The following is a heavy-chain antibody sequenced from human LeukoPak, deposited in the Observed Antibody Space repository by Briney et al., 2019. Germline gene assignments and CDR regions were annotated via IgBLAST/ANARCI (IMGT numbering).Heavy chain of an antibody. D-gene: IGHD1-26*01. CDR1: GGSFSTHY. CDR2: INHSGNT. J-gene: IGHJ4*02. Sequence: SETLSLTCAVYGGSFSTHYWSWIRQPPGKGLEWIGEINHSGNTNYNPSLKSRVTISVDTSKNQFSLKLSSVTAADTAVYYCATTTIRLGYWGQGTLVTVSS. CDR3: ATTTIRLGY. V-gene: IGHV4-34*01.